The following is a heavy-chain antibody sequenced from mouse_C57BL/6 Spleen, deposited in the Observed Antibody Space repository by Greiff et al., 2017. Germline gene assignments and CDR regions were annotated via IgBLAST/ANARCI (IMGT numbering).Heavy chain of an antibody. CDR1: GYTFTSYW. V-gene: IGHV1-64*01. CDR3: ERGRTGMRDFDY. CDR2: IHPNSGST. J-gene: IGHJ2*01. D-gene: IGHD4-1*01. Sequence: VQLQQPGAELVKPGASVKLSCKASGYTFTSYWMHWVKQRPGQGLEWIGMIHPNSGSTNYNEKFKSKATLTVDKSSSTAYMQLSSLTPEDSAVYDCERGRTGMRDFDYWGQGTTLTVSS.